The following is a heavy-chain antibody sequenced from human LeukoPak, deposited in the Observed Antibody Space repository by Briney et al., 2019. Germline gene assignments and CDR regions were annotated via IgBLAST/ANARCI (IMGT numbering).Heavy chain of an antibody. J-gene: IGHJ4*02. CDR1: GFPFSDYY. D-gene: IGHD1-14*01. V-gene: IGHV3-11*01. Sequence: GESLSLSCAASGFPFSDYYRSWIRQAPGKGLEWVAYIRTDGSTVSYADSLKGRFNIPRDNNKNTMYLEMNGLRAEDTAVYCCAREAGRADHWGQGTLVTVSS. CDR2: IRTDGSTV. CDR3: AREAGRADH.